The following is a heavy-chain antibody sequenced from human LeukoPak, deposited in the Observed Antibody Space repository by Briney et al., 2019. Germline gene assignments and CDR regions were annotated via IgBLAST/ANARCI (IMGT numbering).Heavy chain of an antibody. CDR2: ISSNGGST. V-gene: IGHV3-64D*06. D-gene: IGHD3/OR15-3a*01. J-gene: IGHJ4*02. CDR1: GFTFSSYA. CDR3: VKLRTGTRSAIDY. Sequence: GGSLRLSCSASGFTFSSYAMHWVRQAPGKGLEYVSAISSNGGSTYYADSVKGRFTISRDNSKNTQYLQMSSLRAEDTAVYYCVKLRTGTRSAIDYWGQGTLVTVSS.